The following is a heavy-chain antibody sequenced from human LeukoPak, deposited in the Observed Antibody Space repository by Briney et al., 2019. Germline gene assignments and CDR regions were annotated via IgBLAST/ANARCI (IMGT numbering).Heavy chain of an antibody. V-gene: IGHV4-4*07. Sequence: SETLSLTCTVSGGSISSYYWSWIRQPAGKGLEWIGRIYTSGSTNYNPSLKSRVTISVDTSKNQFSLKLSSVTAADTAVYYCARAASKESAGYNYLFDYWGQGTLVTVSS. J-gene: IGHJ4*02. CDR2: IYTSGST. CDR1: GGSISSYY. D-gene: IGHD5-24*01. CDR3: ARAASKESAGYNYLFDY.